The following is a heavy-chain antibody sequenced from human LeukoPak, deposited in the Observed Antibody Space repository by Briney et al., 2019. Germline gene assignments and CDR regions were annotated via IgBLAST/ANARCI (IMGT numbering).Heavy chain of an antibody. CDR1: GGSISSSSYY. CDR2: IYYSGST. D-gene: IGHD2-8*02. CDR3: ARHLGSTGPPNYGMDV. V-gene: IGHV4-39*07. J-gene: IGHJ6*02. Sequence: SETLSLTCTVSGGSISSSSYYWGWIRQPPGKGLDWIGSIYYSGSTNSNPSLKSRVTMSVGTSKKQFSLKLSSVTAADTAVYYCARHLGSTGPPNYGMDVWGQGTTVTVPS.